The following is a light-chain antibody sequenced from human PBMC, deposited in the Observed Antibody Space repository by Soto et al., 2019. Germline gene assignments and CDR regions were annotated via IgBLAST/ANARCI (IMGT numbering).Light chain of an antibody. V-gene: IGLV1-40*01. CDR2: GNS. CDR1: SSNIGAGYN. CDR3: QSYDSSLSGFYV. J-gene: IGLJ1*01. Sequence: QYVLTQPPSVSGAPGHRVTISCTGRSSNIGAGYNVHWYQQLPGTAPKLLIYGNSNRPSGVPDRFSGSKSGTSASLAITGLQAEDEADYYCQSYDSSLSGFYVFGTGTKVTVL.